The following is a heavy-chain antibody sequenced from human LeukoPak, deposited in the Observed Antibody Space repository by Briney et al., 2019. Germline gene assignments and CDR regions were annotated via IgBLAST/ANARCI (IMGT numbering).Heavy chain of an antibody. J-gene: IGHJ4*02. V-gene: IGHV3-21*01. CDR1: GFTFSSYS. D-gene: IGHD6-13*01. Sequence: KSRGSLRLSCAASGFTFSSYSMNWVRQAPGKGLEWVSSISSSSSYIYYADSVKGRFTISRDNAENSLYLQMNSLRAEDTAVYYCARDPYSSNFDYWGQGTLVTVSS. CDR2: ISSSSSYI. CDR3: ARDPYSSNFDY.